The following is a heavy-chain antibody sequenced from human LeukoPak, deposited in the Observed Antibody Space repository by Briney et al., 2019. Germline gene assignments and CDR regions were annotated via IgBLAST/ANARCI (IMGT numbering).Heavy chain of an antibody. CDR3: ARARPHGTDY. CDR2: IASDGSST. V-gene: IGHV3-74*01. CDR1: GFTFSSYW. Sequence: GGSLRLSCAASGFTFSSYWMNWVRQAPGKGLVWVSRIASDGSSTTYADSVKGRFSISRDNAKNTLYLQMKSLRVEDTAVYYCARARPHGTDYWGQGTLVTVSS. D-gene: IGHD6-13*01. J-gene: IGHJ4*02.